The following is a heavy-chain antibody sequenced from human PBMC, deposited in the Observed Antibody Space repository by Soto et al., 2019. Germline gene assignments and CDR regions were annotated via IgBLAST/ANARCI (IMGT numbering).Heavy chain of an antibody. CDR3: ATGGPGYSHGQFAY. D-gene: IGHD5-18*01. J-gene: IGHJ4*02. Sequence: ASVKVSWKVSGYTLTELSMHWVRQAPGKGLEWMGGFDPEDGETIYAQKFQGRVTMTEDTSTDTAYMELSSLRSEDTAVYYCATGGPGYSHGQFAYWGQGTLVTVSS. V-gene: IGHV1-24*01. CDR1: GYTLTELS. CDR2: FDPEDGET.